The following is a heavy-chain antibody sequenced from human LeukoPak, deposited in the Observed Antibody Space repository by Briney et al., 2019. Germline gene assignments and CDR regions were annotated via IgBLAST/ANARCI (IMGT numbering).Heavy chain of an antibody. J-gene: IGHJ4*02. CDR1: GGSFSGYY. CDR3: ARDRFWTAAAGVFDY. CDR2: INHSGST. V-gene: IGHV4-34*01. Sequence: SETLSLTCAVYGGSFSGYYWSWIRQPPGKGLEWIGEINHSGSTNYNPSLKSRVTISVDTSKNQFSLKLSSVTAADTAVYYCARDRFWTAAAGVFDYCGQGTLVTVSS. D-gene: IGHD6-13*01.